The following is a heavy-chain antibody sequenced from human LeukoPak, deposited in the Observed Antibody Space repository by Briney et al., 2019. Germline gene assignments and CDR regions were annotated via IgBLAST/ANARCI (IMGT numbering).Heavy chain of an antibody. CDR3: ARAGYCSSTSCKYNWFDP. V-gene: IGHV4-34*01. J-gene: IGHJ5*02. CDR1: GGSFSGYY. CDR2: INHSGST. Sequence: PSETLSLTCAVYGGSFSGYYWSWIRRPPGKGLEWIGEINHSGSTNYNPSLKSRVTISVDTSKNQFSLKLSSVTAADTAVYYCARAGYCSSTSCKYNWFDPWGQGTLVTVSS. D-gene: IGHD2-2*01.